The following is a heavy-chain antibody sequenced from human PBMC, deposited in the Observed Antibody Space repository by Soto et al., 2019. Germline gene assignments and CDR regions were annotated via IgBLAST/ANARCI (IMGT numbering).Heavy chain of an antibody. D-gene: IGHD3-10*01. CDR3: ARDRGALGMDV. V-gene: IGHV4-31*03. CDR2: IYYSGGT. CDR1: GDSSSSGGYY. Sequence: PSETLSLTCTVSGDSSSSGGYYWSWIRQHPGKGLEWIGYIYYSGGTYYNPSLKSRVTISVDTSKNQFSLKLSSMTAADTAVYYCARDRGALGMDVWGQGTTVTV. J-gene: IGHJ6*02.